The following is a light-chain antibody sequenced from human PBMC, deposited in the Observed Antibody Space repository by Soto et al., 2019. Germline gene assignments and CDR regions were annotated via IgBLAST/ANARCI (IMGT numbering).Light chain of an antibody. CDR1: SSDVGGYND. V-gene: IGLV2-8*01. Sequence: QSALTQPPSASGSPGQSVTISCTGTSSDVGGYNDVSWYQQHPGKAPKLIIYEVSKRPSGVPDRFSGSKSGNTASLTVSGPQAEDEADYYCSSFAGRTPYVFGTGTKLTVL. CDR3: SSFAGRTPYV. J-gene: IGLJ1*01. CDR2: EVS.